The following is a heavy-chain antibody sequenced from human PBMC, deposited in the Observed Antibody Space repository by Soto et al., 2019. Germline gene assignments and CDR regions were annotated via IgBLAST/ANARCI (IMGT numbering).Heavy chain of an antibody. D-gene: IGHD3-22*01. J-gene: IGHJ4*02. CDR2: MYYSGAT. CDR3: ARDADGGGYYYNY. Sequence: SETLSLTCTVSGGSISSSNYFWGWIRQPPGKGLEWIGSMYYSGATYYNPSLKSRVTISVDTSKNQFSLKLSSVTAADTAVYYCARDADGGGYYYNYWGQGTMVTVSS. CDR1: GGSISSSNYF. V-gene: IGHV4-39*07.